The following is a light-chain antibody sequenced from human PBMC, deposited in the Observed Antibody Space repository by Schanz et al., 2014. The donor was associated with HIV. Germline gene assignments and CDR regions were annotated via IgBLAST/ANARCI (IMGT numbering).Light chain of an antibody. J-gene: IGLJ2*01. CDR3: SSYTSSSTLVV. Sequence: QSALTQPPSASGSPGQSVTISCTGTSSDVGDYNYVSWYQQRPDKAPKLMIYDVTKRPSGVSSRFSGSKSGNTASLTISGLQAEDEADYYCSSYTSSSTLVVFGGGTKLTVL. CDR1: SSDVGDYNY. CDR2: DVT. V-gene: IGLV2-14*03.